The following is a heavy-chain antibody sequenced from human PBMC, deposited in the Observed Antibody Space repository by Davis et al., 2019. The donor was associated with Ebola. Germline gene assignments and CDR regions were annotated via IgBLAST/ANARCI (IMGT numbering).Heavy chain of an antibody. D-gene: IGHD6-6*01. Sequence: GGSLRLSCAASGFTFSSYSMNWVRQPPGKGLEWVSSISSGSSYIYYADSVKGRFTISRDNAKNSLYLQMNSLRAEDTAVYYCAREYSSSSTYYYYGMDVWGQGTTVTVSS. CDR3: AREYSSSSTYYYYGMDV. J-gene: IGHJ6*02. V-gene: IGHV3-21*01. CDR2: ISSGSSYI. CDR1: GFTFSSYS.